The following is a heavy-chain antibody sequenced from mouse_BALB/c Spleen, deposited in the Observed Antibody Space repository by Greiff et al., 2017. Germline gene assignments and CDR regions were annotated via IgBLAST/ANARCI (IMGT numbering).Heavy chain of an antibody. Sequence: EVKLVESGGGLVKPGGSLKLSCAASGFTFSDYYMYWVRQTPEKRLEWVATISDGGSYTYYPDSVKGRFTISRDNAENNLYLQMSSLKSEDTAMYYCARDGGPFAYWGQGTLVTVSA. V-gene: IGHV5-4*02. CDR1: GFTFSDYY. CDR3: ARDGGPFAY. CDR2: ISDGGSYT. J-gene: IGHJ3*01.